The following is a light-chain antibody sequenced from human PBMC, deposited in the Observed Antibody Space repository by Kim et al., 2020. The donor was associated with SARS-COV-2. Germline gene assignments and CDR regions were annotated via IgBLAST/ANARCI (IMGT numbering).Light chain of an antibody. CDR1: QSVISSY. J-gene: IGKJ2*01. V-gene: IGKV3-20*01. CDR3: QQYGSSPLYT. CDR2: GAS. Sequence: TLYFSPGEKDTRSCRASQSVISSYLAWYQQKPGQAPRLLIYGASSRATGIPDRFSGSGSGTDFTLTISRLEPEDFAVYYCQQYGSSPLYTFGQGTKLDI.